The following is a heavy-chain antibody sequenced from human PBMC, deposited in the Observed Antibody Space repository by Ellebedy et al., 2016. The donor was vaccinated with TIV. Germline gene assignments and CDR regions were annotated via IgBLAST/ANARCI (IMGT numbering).Heavy chain of an antibody. J-gene: IGHJ6*02. Sequence: GGSLRLSXAASGFTFSSYWMSWVRQAPGKGLEWVANIKQDGSEKYYVDSVKGRFTISRDNAKNSLYLQMNSLRAEDTAVYYCGAITVVRGGYYYYGMDVWGQGTTVTASS. CDR2: IKQDGSEK. CDR3: GAITVVRGGYYYYGMDV. D-gene: IGHD3-10*01. V-gene: IGHV3-7*03. CDR1: GFTFSSYW.